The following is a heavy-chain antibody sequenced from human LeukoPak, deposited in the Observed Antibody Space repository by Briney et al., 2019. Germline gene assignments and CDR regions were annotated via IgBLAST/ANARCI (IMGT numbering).Heavy chain of an antibody. V-gene: IGHV3-7*03. CDR3: ARDWVAGVPFDAFDI. D-gene: IGHD3-10*01. CDR1: GFTLSSYW. J-gene: IGHJ3*02. CDR2: IKEDGSEK. Sequence: GGSLRLSCAASGFTLSSYWMSWVRQAPGKGLEWVTNIKEDGSEKYYVDSVKGRFTISRDNAKNSLYLHMNSLTAEDTAMYYCARDWVAGVPFDAFDIWGQGTMVSVSS.